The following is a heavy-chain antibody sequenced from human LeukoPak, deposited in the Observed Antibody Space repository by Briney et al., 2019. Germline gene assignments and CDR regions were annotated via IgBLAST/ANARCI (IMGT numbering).Heavy chain of an antibody. Sequence: GGSLRLSCAASGFTFSTYWMSWVRQAPGKGLEWVANIKQDGSEKYYVDSVKGRFTMSRDNAKNSLYLQMNSLRAEDTAVYYCARENTAMVYFDYWGQGTLVTVSS. V-gene: IGHV3-7*01. D-gene: IGHD5-18*01. CDR3: ARENTAMVYFDY. CDR1: GFTFSTYW. J-gene: IGHJ4*02. CDR2: IKQDGSEK.